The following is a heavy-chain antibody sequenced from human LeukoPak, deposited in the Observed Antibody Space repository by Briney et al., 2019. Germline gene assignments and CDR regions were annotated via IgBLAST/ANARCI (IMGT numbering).Heavy chain of an antibody. CDR1: GYSISSGYY. Sequence: PSETLSLTCTVSGYSISSGYYWGWIRQPPGKGLEWIGSIYHSGSNYYNPSLKSRVTISVDTSKNQFSLKLSSVTAADTAVYYCARWRAEAYFDYWGQGTLVTVSS. CDR3: ARWRAEAYFDY. CDR2: IYHSGSN. D-gene: IGHD3-3*01. J-gene: IGHJ4*02. V-gene: IGHV4-38-2*02.